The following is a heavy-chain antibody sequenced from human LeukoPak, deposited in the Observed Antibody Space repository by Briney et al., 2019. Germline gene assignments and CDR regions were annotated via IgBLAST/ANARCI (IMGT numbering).Heavy chain of an antibody. CDR3: VKDGWDI. CDR2: ISNYGETT. J-gene: IGHJ3*02. V-gene: IGHV3-23*01. Sequence: GGSLRLSCAATGFMFNDDTMNCGRQAPGKGLEWVSVISNYGETTHYGYSVKGRFTISRENSKNMLYLQMNSLRAEDTALYYCVKDGWDIWGQGTIVSVSS. CDR1: GFMFNDDT. D-gene: IGHD2-2*03.